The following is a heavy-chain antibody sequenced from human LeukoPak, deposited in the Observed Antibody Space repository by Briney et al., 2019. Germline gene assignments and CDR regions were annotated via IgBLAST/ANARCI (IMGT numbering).Heavy chain of an antibody. V-gene: IGHV4-39*01. CDR1: GGSISSSSYY. CDR2: IYYSGST. CDR3: AGRYFDWLRGIDP. J-gene: IGHJ5*02. Sequence: SETLSLTCTVSGGSISSSSYYWGWIRQPPGKGLEWIGSIYYSGSTYYNPSLKSRVTISVDTSKNQFSLKLSSVTAADTAVYYCAGRYFDWLRGIDPWGQGTLVTVPS. D-gene: IGHD3-9*01.